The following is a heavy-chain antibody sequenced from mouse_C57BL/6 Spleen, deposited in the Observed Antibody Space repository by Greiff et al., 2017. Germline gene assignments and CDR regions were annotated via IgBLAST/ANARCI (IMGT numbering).Heavy chain of an antibody. D-gene: IGHD1-1*01. J-gene: IGHJ3*01. Sequence: EVQLQQSGPELVKPGASVKMSCKASGYTFTDYNMHWVKQSHGKSLEWIGYINPNNGGTSYNQKFKGKATLTVNKSSSTAYMELRSLTSEDSAVYYCGRDYGSSSFAYWGQGPRVTVSA. CDR1: GYTFTDYN. V-gene: IGHV1-22*01. CDR2: INPNNGGT. CDR3: GRDYGSSSFAY.